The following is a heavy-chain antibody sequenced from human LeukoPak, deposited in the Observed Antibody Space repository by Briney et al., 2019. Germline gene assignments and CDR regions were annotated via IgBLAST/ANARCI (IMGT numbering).Heavy chain of an antibody. CDR2: ISSSSSTI. CDR3: ARVPPQWLPNRDAFDI. J-gene: IGHJ3*02. CDR1: GFNFSSYS. V-gene: IGHV3-48*04. Sequence: PGGSLRLSCAASGFNFSSYSMNWVRQAPGKGLEWLSYISSSSSTIFYADSVKGRFTISRDNAKNSLYLQMNSLRAEDTAVYYCARVPPQWLPNRDAFDIWGQGTMVTVSS. D-gene: IGHD6-19*01.